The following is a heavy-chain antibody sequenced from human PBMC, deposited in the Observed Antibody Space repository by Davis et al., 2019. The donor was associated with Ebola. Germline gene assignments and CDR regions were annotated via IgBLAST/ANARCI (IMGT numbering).Heavy chain of an antibody. CDR2: INNDGSFS. Sequence: GESLKISCAASGFTFSSYWMHWVRQTPGKGLVWVSRINNDGSFSSYADSVKGRFTISRDNAKDTLYLQMNSLRAEDAAVYYCARSSYQPDYWGQGTLVTVSS. D-gene: IGHD2-2*01. V-gene: IGHV3-74*01. CDR1: GFTFSSYW. CDR3: ARSSYQPDY. J-gene: IGHJ4*02.